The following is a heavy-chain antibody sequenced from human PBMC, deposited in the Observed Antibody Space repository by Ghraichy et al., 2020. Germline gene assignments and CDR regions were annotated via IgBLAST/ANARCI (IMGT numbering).Heavy chain of an antibody. J-gene: IGHJ4*02. CDR3: VKDSKVMIVAREF. V-gene: IGHV3-23*01. CDR2: TNLNGGTI. CDR1: GFTFGRFD. D-gene: IGHD2-21*01. Sequence: GGSLRLSCAASGFTFGRFDMSWVRQAPGKGPEWVCGTNLNGGTIEYAYSVEGLFTISRDNSKGTLSLQIDNLRGEEAAIYCWVKDSKVMIVAREFWGPGTRVTVAA.